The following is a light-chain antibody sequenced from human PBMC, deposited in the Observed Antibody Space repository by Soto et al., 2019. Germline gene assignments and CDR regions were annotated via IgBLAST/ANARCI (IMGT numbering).Light chain of an antibody. Sequence: QSVLTQPASVSGSPGQTITISCTGTSSDVGGYNYVSWYQQHPRKAPKLMIYEVSDRPAGVSDRFAGTKSGNTASLTISGLQADYEADYYCSSFTTGNTLVFGTGTKLTV. CDR1: SSDVGGYNY. J-gene: IGLJ1*01. CDR2: EVS. V-gene: IGLV2-14*01. CDR3: SSFTTGNTLV.